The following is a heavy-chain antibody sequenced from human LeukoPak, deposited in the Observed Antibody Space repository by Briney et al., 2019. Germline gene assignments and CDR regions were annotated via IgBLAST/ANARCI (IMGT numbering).Heavy chain of an antibody. V-gene: IGHV3-74*01. CDR2: ITGDGSST. J-gene: IGHJ4*02. CDR1: GFTFSSYW. CDR3: YASGSYGGVLNY. D-gene: IGHD3-10*01. Sequence: GGSLRLSCTASGFTFSSYWMHWVRQGPGKGPVWVSRITGDGSSTSYADSVKGRFIISRDNAKSTVYLQMDSLRVEDTAVYCCYASGSYGGVLNYWGQGTLVTVSS.